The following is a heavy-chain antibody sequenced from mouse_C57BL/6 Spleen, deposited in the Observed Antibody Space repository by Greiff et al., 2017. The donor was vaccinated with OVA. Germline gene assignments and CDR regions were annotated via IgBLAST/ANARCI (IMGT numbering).Heavy chain of an antibody. CDR3: ARNYYDYDDYAMGD. CDR2: IDPSDSYT. V-gene: IGHV1-50*01. J-gene: IGHJ4*01. CDR1: GYTFTSYW. D-gene: IGHD2-4*01. Sequence: QVQLQQPGAELVKPGASVKLSCKASGYTFTSYWMQWVKQRPGQGLEWIGEIDPSDSYTNYNQKFKGKATLTVDTSSSTAYMQLSSLTSEDSAVYYCARNYYDYDDYAMGDWGKGTSVTV.